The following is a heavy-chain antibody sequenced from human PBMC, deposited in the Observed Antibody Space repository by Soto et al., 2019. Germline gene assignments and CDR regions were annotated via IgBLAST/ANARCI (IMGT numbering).Heavy chain of an antibody. J-gene: IGHJ4*02. V-gene: IGHV4-39*01. CDR2: VDYSGTA. CDR1: SGSISVTNAF. Sequence: PSENLSLTCTVSSGSISVTNAFWGWVRQPPGKGLEWIGNVDYSGTAYFSKSLATRVNFNVDTSKNQFSLTLYYVTAADTAVYYCARITARTIDYSGPG. D-gene: IGHD2-8*01. CDR3: ARITARTIDY.